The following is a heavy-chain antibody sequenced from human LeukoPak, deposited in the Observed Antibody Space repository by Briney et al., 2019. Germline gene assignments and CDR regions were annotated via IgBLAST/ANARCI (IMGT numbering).Heavy chain of an antibody. CDR2: IIPIIEIA. D-gene: IGHD2/OR15-2a*01. J-gene: IGHJ5*02. CDR1: GGSFNIYA. CDR3: AISIRPSDFWFDP. V-gene: IGHV1-69*04. Sequence: SVKVSCKASGGSFNIYAINWVRQAPGQGLEWVRRIIPIIEIANYAQKFQGRVTISADKSTSTAYMELSSLRSEDTAIYYCAISIRPSDFWFDPWGQGTLVTVSS.